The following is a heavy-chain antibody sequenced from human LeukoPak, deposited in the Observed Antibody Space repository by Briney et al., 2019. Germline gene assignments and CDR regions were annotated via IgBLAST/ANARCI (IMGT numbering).Heavy chain of an antibody. D-gene: IGHD3-3*01. CDR1: GYTFTSYG. J-gene: IGHJ6*03. CDR3: ARGVSYYDFWSGYYTGTNYYYYMDV. V-gene: IGHV1-18*01. CDR2: ISAYNGNT. Sequence: GASVKVSCKASGYTFTSYGISWVRQAPGQGLDWMGWISAYNGNTNYAQKLQGRVTMTTDTSTSTAYMELRSLRSDDTDVYYCARGVSYYDFWSGYYTGTNYYYYMDVWGKGTTVTVSS.